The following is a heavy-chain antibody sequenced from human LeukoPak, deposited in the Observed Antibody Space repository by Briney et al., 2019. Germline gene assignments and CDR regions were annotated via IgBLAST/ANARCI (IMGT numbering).Heavy chain of an antibody. CDR3: AIYDFWSGYFSH. Sequence: SETLSPTCTVSGGSISSYYWSWIRQPPGKGLEWIGYIYYSGSTNYNPSLKSRVTISVDTSKNQFSLKLSSVTAADTAVYYCAIYDFWSGYFSHWGQGTLVTVSS. D-gene: IGHD3-3*01. CDR1: GGSISSYY. V-gene: IGHV4-59*01. CDR2: IYYSGST. J-gene: IGHJ4*02.